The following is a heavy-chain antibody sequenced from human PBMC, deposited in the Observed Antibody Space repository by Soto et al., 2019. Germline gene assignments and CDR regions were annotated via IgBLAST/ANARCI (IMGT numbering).Heavy chain of an antibody. CDR1: GYTFTSYG. CDR3: ARDRGIYCTNGVCYRPYYYYYGMDV. CDR2: ISAYNGNT. J-gene: IGHJ6*02. Sequence: ASVKVSCKASGYTFTSYGISWVRQAPGQGLEWMGWISAYNGNTNYAQKLQGRVTMTTDTSTSAAYMELRSLRSDDTAVYYCARDRGIYCTNGVCYRPYYYYYGMDVWGQGTTVTVSS. D-gene: IGHD2-8*01. V-gene: IGHV1-18*04.